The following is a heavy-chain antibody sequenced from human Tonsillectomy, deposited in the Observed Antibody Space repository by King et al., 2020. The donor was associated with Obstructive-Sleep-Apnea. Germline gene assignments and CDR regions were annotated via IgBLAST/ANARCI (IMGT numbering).Heavy chain of an antibody. Sequence: VQLVESGGGLVKPGGSLRLSCAASGFTFSDYYMSWIRQAPGQGLQWVSYISSSGRTIYYADSVRGRFTVSRDNATNSLFLQMDSLRAEDTAVYYCATGAGSGTSFDYWGQGTLVTVSS. CDR2: ISSSGRTI. CDR1: GFTFSDYY. J-gene: IGHJ4*02. CDR3: ATGAGSGTSFDY. D-gene: IGHD1-26*01. V-gene: IGHV3-11*01.